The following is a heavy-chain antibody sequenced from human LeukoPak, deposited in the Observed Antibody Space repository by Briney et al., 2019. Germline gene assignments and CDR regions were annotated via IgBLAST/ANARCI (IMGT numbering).Heavy chain of an antibody. CDR3: AKADRNRDMAAPVDY. D-gene: IGHD6-13*01. V-gene: IGHV3-23*01. Sequence: PGGSLRLSCAASGFTFSSYAMSRVRQAPGKGLEWVSAISGSGGSTYYADSVKGRFTISRDNSKNTLYLQMNSLRAEDSAVYYCAKADRNRDMAAPVDYWGQGTLVTVSS. J-gene: IGHJ4*02. CDR1: GFTFSSYA. CDR2: ISGSGGST.